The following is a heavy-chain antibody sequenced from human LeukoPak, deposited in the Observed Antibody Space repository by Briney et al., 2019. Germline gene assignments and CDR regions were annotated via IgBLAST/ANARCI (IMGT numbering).Heavy chain of an antibody. V-gene: IGHV3-23*01. Sequence: GGSLRLSCAASGFTFSSYAMSWVRQAPGKGLEWVSAISGSGGSTYYADSVKGRFIISRDNSKNTLYLQMNSLRAEDTAVYYCAKDRLSWRSSTSCWDYWGQGTLVTVSS. J-gene: IGHJ4*02. D-gene: IGHD2-2*01. CDR3: AKDRLSWRSSTSCWDY. CDR1: GFTFSSYA. CDR2: ISGSGGST.